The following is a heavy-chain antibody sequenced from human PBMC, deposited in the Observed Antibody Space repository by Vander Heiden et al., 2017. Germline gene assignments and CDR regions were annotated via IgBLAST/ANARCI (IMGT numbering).Heavy chain of an antibody. CDR2: ISYDGSNK. CDR1: GFTVSSYS. V-gene: IGHV3-30*04. CDR3: ARDGRSSRDWFDP. Sequence: QVQLVESGGGVVQPGRSLRLSCAASGFTVSSYSMHWVRQAPGKGLEWVAVISYDGSNKYYADSGKGRFTISRDNSKSTLDLQMNSLRAEDTAVYYCARDGRSSRDWFDPWGQGTLVTVSS. J-gene: IGHJ5*02. D-gene: IGHD4-17*01.